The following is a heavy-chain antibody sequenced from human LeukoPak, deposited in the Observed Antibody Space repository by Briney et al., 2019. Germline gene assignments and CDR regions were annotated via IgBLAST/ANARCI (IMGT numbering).Heavy chain of an antibody. Sequence: SETLSLTCAVYGGSFSGYYWSWIRQPPGKGLEWIGEINHSGSTNYNPSLKSRVTMSVGTSKNQFSLKLSSVTAADTAVYYCARRHLYSSGWYRGGYYFDYWGQGTLVTVSS. V-gene: IGHV4-34*01. J-gene: IGHJ4*02. CDR2: INHSGST. CDR3: ARRHLYSSGWYRGGYYFDY. CDR1: GGSFSGYY. D-gene: IGHD6-19*01.